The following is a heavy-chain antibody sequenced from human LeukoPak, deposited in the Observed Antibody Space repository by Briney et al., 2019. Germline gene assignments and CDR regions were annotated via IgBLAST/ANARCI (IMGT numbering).Heavy chain of an antibody. Sequence: SETLSLTCTVSGGSISSYYWSWIRQPPGKGLEWSGDIYHSGSTYYNPALKSRVTISVDRSKNQFSLKLSSVTAADTAVYYCARDTYCSSTSCFKRGAFDIWGQGTMVTVSS. J-gene: IGHJ3*02. CDR1: GGSISSYY. V-gene: IGHV4-59*12. CDR3: ARDTYCSSTSCFKRGAFDI. CDR2: IYHSGST. D-gene: IGHD2-2*01.